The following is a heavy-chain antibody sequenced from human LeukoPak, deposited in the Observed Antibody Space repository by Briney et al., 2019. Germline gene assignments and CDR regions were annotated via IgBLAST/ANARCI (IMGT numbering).Heavy chain of an antibody. J-gene: IGHJ6*02. CDR1: GFTFSSYA. V-gene: IGHV3-30-3*01. Sequence: GGSLRLSCAASGFTFSSYAMHWVRQAPGKGLEWVAVISYDGSNKYYADSVKGRFTISRDNSKNTLYLQMNSLRAEDTAVYHTIRGYYGMDVWGQGTTVTVSS. D-gene: IGHD2-2*01. CDR3: IRGYYGMDV. CDR2: ISYDGSNK.